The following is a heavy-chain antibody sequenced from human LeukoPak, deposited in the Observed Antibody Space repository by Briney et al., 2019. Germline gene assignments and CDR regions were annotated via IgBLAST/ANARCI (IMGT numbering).Heavy chain of an antibody. CDR2: ISSSSSYI. J-gene: IGHJ3*02. Sequence: PGGSLRLSCAASGFTFSSYSMNWVRQAPGKGLEWVSSISSSSSYIYFADSVKGRFTISRDNAKNSLYLQMNSLRAEDTAVYYCARDIHRGFDIWGQGTMVTVSS. CDR1: GFTFSSYS. CDR3: ARDIHRGFDI. V-gene: IGHV3-21*01.